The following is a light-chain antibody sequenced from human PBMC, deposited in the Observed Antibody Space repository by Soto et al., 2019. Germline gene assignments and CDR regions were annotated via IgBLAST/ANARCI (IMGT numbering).Light chain of an antibody. CDR2: AAS. V-gene: IGKV3-20*01. J-gene: IGKJ1*01. CDR1: QSVNSNY. Sequence: EIVLTQSPGTLSLSPGERATLSCRSSQSVNSNYLAWYQQKPGQAPRLLIYAASSRAAGFPDRFSGSGSETDFTLTISRLGPEDFAVYYCQQYGGSPWTFGQGTKVDIK. CDR3: QQYGGSPWT.